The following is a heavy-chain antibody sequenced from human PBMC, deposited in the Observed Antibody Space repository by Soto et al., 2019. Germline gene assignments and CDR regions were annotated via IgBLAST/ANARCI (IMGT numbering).Heavy chain of an antibody. V-gene: IGHV1-8*01. Sequence: ASVKVSCKASGYTFTSYDINWVRQATGQGLEWMGWMNPNSGNTGYAQKFQGRVTMTRNTSISTAYMELSSLRSEDTAVYYCARWRQLVGYFYYYMDVRGKGTKVTVSS. CDR1: GYTFTSYD. D-gene: IGHD6-6*01. CDR3: ARWRQLVGYFYYYMDV. J-gene: IGHJ6*03. CDR2: MNPNSGNT.